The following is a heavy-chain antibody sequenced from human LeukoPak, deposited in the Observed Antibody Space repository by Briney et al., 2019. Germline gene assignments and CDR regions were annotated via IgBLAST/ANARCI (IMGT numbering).Heavy chain of an antibody. J-gene: IGHJ4*02. V-gene: IGHV3-20*01. CDR2: INWNGGST. D-gene: IGHD4-17*01. CDR1: GFTFDDYG. CDR3: AREGYDYGDFPFDY. Sequence: PGGSLRLSCAASGFTFDDYGMSWVRQAPGKGLEWVSGINWNGGSTGYADSVKGRFTISRDNAKNSLYLQTNSLRAEDTALYHCAREGYDYGDFPFDYWGQGTLVTVSS.